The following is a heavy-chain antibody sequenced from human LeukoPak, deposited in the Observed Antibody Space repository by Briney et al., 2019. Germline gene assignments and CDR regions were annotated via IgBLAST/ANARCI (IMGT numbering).Heavy chain of an antibody. CDR3: ARDGDEIVGYCSGDSCHVDY. V-gene: IGHV1-18*01. D-gene: IGHD2-15*01. J-gene: IGHJ4*02. CDR2: ISAYNGNT. Sequence: ASVKVSCKASGYTFINYGISWVRQAPGQGLEWMGWISAYNGNTNYAQKLQGRVIMTTDTSMSTAYMELRSLRSDDTAVYYCARDGDEIVGYCSGDSCHVDYWGQGTLVTVSS. CDR1: GYTFINYG.